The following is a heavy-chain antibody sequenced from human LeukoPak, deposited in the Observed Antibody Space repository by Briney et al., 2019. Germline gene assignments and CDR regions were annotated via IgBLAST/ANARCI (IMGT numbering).Heavy chain of an antibody. CDR2: ISVSGNT. D-gene: IGHD2-15*01. Sequence: SSSSYYWGWIRQPPGKGLEWVSAISVSGNTYHADSVKGRFTISRDSSKNTLYLQMNSLRAGDAAVYYCAKAPVTTCSGAYCYPFDYWSQGTLVTVSS. CDR3: AKAPVTTCSGAYCYPFDY. CDR1: SSSSYY. V-gene: IGHV3-23*01. J-gene: IGHJ4*02.